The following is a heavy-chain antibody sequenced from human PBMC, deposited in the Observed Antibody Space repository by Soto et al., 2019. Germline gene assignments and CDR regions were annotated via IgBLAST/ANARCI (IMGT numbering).Heavy chain of an antibody. V-gene: IGHV1-69*13. J-gene: IGHJ4*02. D-gene: IGHD5-18*01. Sequence: ASVKVSCKASGGTFSSYAISWVRQAPGQGLEWMGGIIPIFGTANYAQKFQGRVTITADESTSTAYMELSSLRSEDMAVYYCARRTQAAMGPYFDYWGQGTLVTVSS. CDR2: IIPIFGTA. CDR3: ARRTQAAMGPYFDY. CDR1: GGTFSSYA.